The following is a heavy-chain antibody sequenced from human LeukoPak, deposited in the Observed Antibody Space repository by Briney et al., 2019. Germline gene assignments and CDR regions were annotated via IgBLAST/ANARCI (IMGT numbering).Heavy chain of an antibody. CDR2: IKQDGSEK. J-gene: IGHJ4*02. Sequence: GGSLRLSCAASGFTFSSYWMSWVRQAPGKGLEWVANIKQDGSEKYYVDSVKGRFTISRDNAKNSLYLQMNSLRAEDTAVYYCARDAQQLTYYFDYWGQGTLVTVSS. V-gene: IGHV3-7*01. D-gene: IGHD6-13*01. CDR1: GFTFSSYW. CDR3: ARDAQQLTYYFDY.